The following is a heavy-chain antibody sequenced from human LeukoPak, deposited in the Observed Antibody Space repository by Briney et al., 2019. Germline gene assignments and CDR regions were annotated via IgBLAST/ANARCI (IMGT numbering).Heavy chain of an antibody. V-gene: IGHV3-53*01. J-gene: IGHJ3*02. CDR2: IYSGGST. D-gene: IGHD6-13*01. CDR1: GFTVSSNY. CDR3: ARVPGIAAANDAFGI. Sequence: GGSLRLSCAASGFTVSSNYMSWVRQAPGKGLEWVSVIYSGGSTYYADSVKGRFTISRDNSKNTLYLQMNSLRAEDTAVYYCARVPGIAAANDAFGIWGQGTMVTVSS.